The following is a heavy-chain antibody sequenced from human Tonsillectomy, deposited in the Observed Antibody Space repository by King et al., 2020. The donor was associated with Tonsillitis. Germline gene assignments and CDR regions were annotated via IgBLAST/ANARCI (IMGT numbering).Heavy chain of an antibody. CDR2: IKQDGGEK. Sequence: VQLVESGGDLVRPGGSLRLTCVATDFSFSSYWMSWVRQAPGKGLEWVASIKQDGGEKYYVDSVKGRFTISRDNNRRSVYLKMNSLSAEDTAVYHCGRENSQYRGNYDSGRSYPYSYDGLDVWGQGTTVTVSS. CDR1: DFSFSSYW. CDR3: GRENSQYRGNYDSGRSYPYSYDGLDV. J-gene: IGHJ6*02. V-gene: IGHV3-7*03. D-gene: IGHD3-10*01.